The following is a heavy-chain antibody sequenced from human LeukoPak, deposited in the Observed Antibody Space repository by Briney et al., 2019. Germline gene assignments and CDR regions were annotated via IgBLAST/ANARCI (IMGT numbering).Heavy chain of an antibody. CDR1: GFTFSSYA. V-gene: IGHV3-30-3*01. J-gene: IGHJ4*02. CDR2: ISYDGSNK. Sequence: GGSLRLSCAASGFTFSSYAMHWVRQAPGKGLEWVAVISYDGSNKYYADSVKGRFTISRDNSKNTLYLQMNSLRAEDTAVYYCARVYSSGWHTTQQIPVTRVDYWGQGTLVTVSS. D-gene: IGHD6-19*01. CDR3: ARVYSSGWHTTQQIPVTRVDY.